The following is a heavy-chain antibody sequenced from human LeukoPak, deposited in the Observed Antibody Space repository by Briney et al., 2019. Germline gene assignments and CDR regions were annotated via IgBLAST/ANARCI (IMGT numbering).Heavy chain of an antibody. Sequence: SQTLSLTCTVSGGSISSGNYYWSWIRQPAGEGLEWVGRIYTSGSTNYNPSLKSRVTISVDTSKSQFSLKLSSVIAADTAVYYCARATYEDLDSWGQGTLVTVSS. CDR1: GGSISSGNYY. CDR3: ARATYEDLDS. CDR2: IYTSGST. D-gene: IGHD3-22*01. J-gene: IGHJ4*02. V-gene: IGHV4-61*02.